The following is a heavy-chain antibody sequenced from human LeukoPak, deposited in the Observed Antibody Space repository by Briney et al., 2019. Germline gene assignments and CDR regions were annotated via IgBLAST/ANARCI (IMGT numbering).Heavy chain of an antibody. Sequence: GGSLRLSCTAPGFTSGDYAMSWFRQAPGKGLEWVGFIRIKAYGGTTEYAASVKGRFTISRDDSKSIAYLRMNSLQTKDTAVYYCTSGPLDLDYWGQGPLVSVFS. D-gene: IGHD6-6*01. CDR2: IRIKAYGGTT. CDR1: GFTSGDYA. V-gene: IGHV3-49*03. J-gene: IGHJ4*02. CDR3: TSGPLDLDY.